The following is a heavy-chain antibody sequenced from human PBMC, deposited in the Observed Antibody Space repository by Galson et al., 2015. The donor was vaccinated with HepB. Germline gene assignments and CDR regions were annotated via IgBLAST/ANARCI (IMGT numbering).Heavy chain of an antibody. Sequence: SLRLSCAASGLTFSNDGFHWVRQAPGKGLEWVAFIHYVGNSNSYADSVKGRLTISRDDSKKTLYLQMDSLRTEDTAVYFCAREPQRGILYLKTFDIWGQGTMVTVYS. CDR1: GLTFSNDG. V-gene: IGHV3-30*02. CDR2: IHYVGNSN. CDR3: AREPQRGILYLKTFDI. D-gene: IGHD2/OR15-2a*01. J-gene: IGHJ3*02.